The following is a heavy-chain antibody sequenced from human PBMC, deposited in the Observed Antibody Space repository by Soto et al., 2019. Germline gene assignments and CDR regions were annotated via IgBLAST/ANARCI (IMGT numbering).Heavy chain of an antibody. D-gene: IGHD3-10*01. CDR2: IYYSGST. CDR1: GGSISSGGYY. J-gene: IGHJ4*02. Sequence: QVQLQESGPGLVKPSQTLSLTCTVSGGSISSGGYYWSWIRQHPGKGLEWIGYIYYSGSTYYNPSLKSRVTISVDTSKNQCCLKLSSVTAADTAVYYCARGAYYYGSESTLSFDYWGQGTLVTVSS. V-gene: IGHV4-31*03. CDR3: ARGAYYYGSESTLSFDY.